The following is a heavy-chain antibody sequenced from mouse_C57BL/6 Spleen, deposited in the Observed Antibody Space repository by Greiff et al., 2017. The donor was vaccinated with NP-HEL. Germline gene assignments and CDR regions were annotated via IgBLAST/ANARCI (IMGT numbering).Heavy chain of an antibody. CDR1: GYTFTDYE. CDR3: TKREGNYHYYAMDY. Sequence: VQLQQSGAELVRPGASVTLSCKASGYTFTDYEMHWVKQTPVHGLEWIGAIDPETGGTAYNQKFKGKAILTADKSSSTAYMELRSLTSEDSAVXYCTKREGNYHYYAMDYWGKGASVTVSS. J-gene: IGHJ4*01. D-gene: IGHD2-1*01. V-gene: IGHV1-15*01. CDR2: IDPETGGT.